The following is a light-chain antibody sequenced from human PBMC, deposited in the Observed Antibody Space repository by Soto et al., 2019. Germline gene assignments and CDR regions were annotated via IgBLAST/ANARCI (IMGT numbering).Light chain of an antibody. CDR2: SNN. V-gene: IGLV1-44*01. J-gene: IGLJ2*01. Sequence: QSVLTQPPSASGTPGQRVTISCSGSSSNIGSNTVNWYQQLPGTAPKLLIYSNNQQPSGVPDRFSGSKSGTSASLAISGLQSEDEADYYCAAGDDSLNGVLFGGGTKLTVL. CDR3: AAGDDSLNGVL. CDR1: SSNIGSNT.